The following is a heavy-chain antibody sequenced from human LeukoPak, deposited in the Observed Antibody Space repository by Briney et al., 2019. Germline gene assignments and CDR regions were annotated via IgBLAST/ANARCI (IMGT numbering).Heavy chain of an antibody. CDR2: IKSKTDGGTT. J-gene: IGHJ3*02. CDR3: TTDPDIVVVPAPKGAFDI. Sequence: PGGSLRLSCAASGFTFGNAWMSWVRQAPGKGLEWVGRIKSKTDGGTTDYAAPVKGRFTISRDDSKNTLYLQMNSLKTEDTAVYYCTTDPDIVVVPAPKGAFDIWGQGTMVTVSS. D-gene: IGHD2-2*01. CDR1: GFTFGNAW. V-gene: IGHV3-15*01.